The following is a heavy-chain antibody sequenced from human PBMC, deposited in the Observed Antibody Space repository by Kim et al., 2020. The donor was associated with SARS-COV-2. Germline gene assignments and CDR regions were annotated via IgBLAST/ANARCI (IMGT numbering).Heavy chain of an antibody. J-gene: IGHJ4*02. Sequence: PSLKSRVTISVDTSKNQFSLKLSSVTAADTAMYYCARTGHYYDTSGWFDYWGQGTLVTVSS. V-gene: IGHV4-31*02. CDR3: ARTGHYYDTSGWFDY. D-gene: IGHD3-22*01.